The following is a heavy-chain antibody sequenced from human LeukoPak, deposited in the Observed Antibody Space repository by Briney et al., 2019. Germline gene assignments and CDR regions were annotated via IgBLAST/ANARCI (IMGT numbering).Heavy chain of an antibody. CDR2: IDYDWRTT. CDR1: GFSLSTFW. J-gene: IGHJ4*02. D-gene: IGHD1-1*01. V-gene: IGHV3-74*03. CDR3: ALSGDWNDVFFDY. Sequence: PGGSLRLSCPASGFSLSTFWMDWGRQAPGKGLVWVSRIDYDWRTTTYADYVKVRFTISRDTAKNSLYLQMNSLRAEDTAVYYCALSGDWNDVFFDYWGPGTLVTVSS.